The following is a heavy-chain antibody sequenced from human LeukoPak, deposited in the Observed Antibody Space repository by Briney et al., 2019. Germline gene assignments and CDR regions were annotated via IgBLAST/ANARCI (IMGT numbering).Heavy chain of an antibody. V-gene: IGHV3-9*01. CDR2: ISWNSGRR. CDR1: GFTFNDYA. Sequence: PGGSLRLSCAASGFTFNDYAMHWVGQAPGKGLEWVSGISWNSGRRGYADSVKGRFTISRDNAKNSLYLQMTSLRAEDTALYYCAAAAGTYWGQGTLVTVSS. J-gene: IGHJ4*02. D-gene: IGHD6-13*01. CDR3: AAAAGTY.